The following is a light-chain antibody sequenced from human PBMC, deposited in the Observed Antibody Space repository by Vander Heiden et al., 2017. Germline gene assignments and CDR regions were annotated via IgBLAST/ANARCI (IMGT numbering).Light chain of an antibody. CDR3: CSYAGTYTWV. CDR1: SSDVGGYNY. CDR2: DVT. V-gene: IGLV2-11*01. Sequence: QSALTPPRSVSGSPGQSVTTSCTGTSSDVGGYNYVSWYQQHPGKAPKLMINDVTKRPSGVPDRFSGSKSGNTASLSISGLQAEDEADYYCCSYAGTYTWVFGGGTKLTVL. J-gene: IGLJ3*02.